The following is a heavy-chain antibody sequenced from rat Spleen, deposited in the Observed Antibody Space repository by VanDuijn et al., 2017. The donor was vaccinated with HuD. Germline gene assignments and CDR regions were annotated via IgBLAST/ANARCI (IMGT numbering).Heavy chain of an antibody. J-gene: IGHJ2*01. CDR1: GITFNNYW. CDR3: TTERGSGPFDY. Sequence: EVQLVESGGGLVQPGRSMRLSCVASGITFNNYWMTWIRQAPGKGLEWVASISNAGDTYYPDSVKGRFSISRDNAKSTLYLQMDSLRSEDTATYYCTTERGSGPFDYWGQGVMVTVSS. D-gene: IGHD4-3*01. CDR2: ISNAGDT. V-gene: IGHV5-31*01.